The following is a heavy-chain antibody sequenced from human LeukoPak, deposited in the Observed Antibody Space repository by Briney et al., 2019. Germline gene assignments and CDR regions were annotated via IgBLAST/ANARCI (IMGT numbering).Heavy chain of an antibody. J-gene: IGHJ3*02. CDR1: GGTFSSYA. CDR3: ARVGGGITIFPLNAFDI. Sequence: ASVKVSCKASGGTFSSYAISWVRQAPGQGLEWMGGIIPIFGTAIYAQRFQGRVTITAGESTSTAYVELSSLRSEDTAVYYCARVGGGITIFPLNAFDIWGQGTMVTASS. CDR2: IIPIFGTA. D-gene: IGHD3-3*01. V-gene: IGHV1-69*13.